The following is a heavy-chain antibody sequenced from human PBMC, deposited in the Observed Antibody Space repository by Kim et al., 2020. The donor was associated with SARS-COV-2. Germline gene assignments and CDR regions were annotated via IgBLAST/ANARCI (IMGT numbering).Heavy chain of an antibody. Sequence: SETLSLTCAVYVGSLSGYHWTWIRQPPGKGLEWIGEINHSGNTNCNPSLKSRVTISLATSKNQFSLNLRSMTAADTAVYYCARGRAGVGPSPILGTGPHYDFYAMDVWGQGTTVTVSS. CDR1: VGSLSGYH. J-gene: IGHJ6*02. CDR3: ARGRAGVGPSPILGTGPHYDFYAMDV. D-gene: IGHD7-27*01. CDR2: INHSGNT. V-gene: IGHV4-34*01.